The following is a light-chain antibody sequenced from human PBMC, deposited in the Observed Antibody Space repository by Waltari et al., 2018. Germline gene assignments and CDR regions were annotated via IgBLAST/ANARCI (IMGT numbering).Light chain of an antibody. J-gene: IGKJ4*01. Sequence: DIQMTQAPSSLSASVGDRVTITCQASQDINKNLNWFQQKPGKAPKVLIYDAYNLRTGVPLRFSGSGSGTHFTFTISSLQPEDIATYYCQQYENLPLTFGGGTKVGIK. CDR2: DAY. CDR1: QDINKN. CDR3: QQYENLPLT. V-gene: IGKV1-33*01.